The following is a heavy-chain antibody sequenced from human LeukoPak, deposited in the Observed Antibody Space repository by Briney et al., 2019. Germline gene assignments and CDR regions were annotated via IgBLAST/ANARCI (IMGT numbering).Heavy chain of an antibody. CDR3: ARRPRYCSGGSCYIDY. Sequence: GESLKISCKGSGYTFTNYWIGWVRQMRGKGLEWIWIIYAGDSDTRYSPSFQGQVTISADKSISTAYLQWSSLKASDTAMYYCARRPRYCSGGSCYIDYWGQGTLVTVSS. J-gene: IGHJ4*02. CDR2: IYAGDSDT. CDR1: GYTFTNYW. V-gene: IGHV5-51*01. D-gene: IGHD2-15*01.